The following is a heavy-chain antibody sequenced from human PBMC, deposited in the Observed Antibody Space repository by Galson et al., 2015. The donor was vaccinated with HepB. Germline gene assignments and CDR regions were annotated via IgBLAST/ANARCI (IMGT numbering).Heavy chain of an antibody. Sequence: SLRLSCAASGFTFSSYALHWVRQAPGKGLDWVAVISCDGSNKNYADSVKGRFTISRDESRNTLHLQMNSLRAEDTAIYYCARDKDPSRSWVDGLIYYGLAVWGQGTTVTVSS. CDR3: ARDKDPSRSWVDGLIYYGLAV. J-gene: IGHJ6*02. V-gene: IGHV3-30*04. CDR1: GFTFSSYA. CDR2: ISCDGSNK. D-gene: IGHD6-13*01.